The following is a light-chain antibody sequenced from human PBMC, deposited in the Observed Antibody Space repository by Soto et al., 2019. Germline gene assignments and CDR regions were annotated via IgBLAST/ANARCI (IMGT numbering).Light chain of an antibody. CDR1: QSVSSK. CDR3: QQRSNSWT. CDR2: DTS. Sequence: EVVLTQSPATLSLSPGESATLSCRASQSVSSKLAWYQHKPGQAPRLLIYDTSTRAAGIPARFSGSGSGTDFTLTISSLEPEDFAVYYCQQRSNSWTFGQGTKVDI. V-gene: IGKV3-11*01. J-gene: IGKJ1*01.